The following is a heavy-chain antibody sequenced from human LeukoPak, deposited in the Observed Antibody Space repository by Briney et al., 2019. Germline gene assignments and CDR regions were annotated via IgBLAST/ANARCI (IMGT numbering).Heavy chain of an antibody. J-gene: IGHJ3*02. CDR1: GGSISNYY. CDR3: ARAYCSGGSCYRYAFDI. Sequence: SETLSLTCTVSGGSISNYYWTWIRQPPGKGLEWLGYILYSGTTNYNPSLKSRVTISVDTSKNQFSLKLSSVTAADTAVYYCARAYCSGGSCYRYAFDIWGQGTMVTVSS. CDR2: ILYSGTT. V-gene: IGHV4-59*01. D-gene: IGHD2-15*01.